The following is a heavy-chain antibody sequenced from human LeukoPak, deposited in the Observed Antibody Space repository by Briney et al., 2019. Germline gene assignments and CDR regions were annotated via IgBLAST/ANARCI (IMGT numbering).Heavy chain of an antibody. Sequence: GGSLRLSCAASGFTFSSYAMHWVRQAPGKGLEWVAVISYDGSNKYYADSVKGRFTISRDNSKNTLYLQMNSLRAEDTAVYYCARGIEPRGRPFPDYDILTGPPSGYWGQGTLVTVSS. CDR1: GFTFSSYA. CDR3: ARGIEPRGRPFPDYDILTGPPSGY. CDR2: ISYDGSNK. V-gene: IGHV3-30-3*01. J-gene: IGHJ4*02. D-gene: IGHD3-9*01.